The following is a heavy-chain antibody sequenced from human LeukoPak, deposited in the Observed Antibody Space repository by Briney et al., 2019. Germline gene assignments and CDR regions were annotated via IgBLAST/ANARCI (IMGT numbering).Heavy chain of an antibody. CDR2: INSDGSST. V-gene: IGHV3-74*01. CDR1: GFTFSSYW. D-gene: IGHD3/OR15-3a*01. J-gene: IGHJ4*02. CDR3: ARDRTDWGPVFDY. Sequence: GGSLRLSCAASGFTFSSYWMHWVRQAPGKGLVWVSRINSDGSSTSNADSGKGRFTISRDNAKNTLYLQMNSLRAEDTAVYYCARDRTDWGPVFDYWGQGTLVTVSS.